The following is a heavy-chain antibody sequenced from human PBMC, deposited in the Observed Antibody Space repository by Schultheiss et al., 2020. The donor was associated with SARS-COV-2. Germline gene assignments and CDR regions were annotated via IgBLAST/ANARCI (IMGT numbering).Heavy chain of an antibody. J-gene: IGHJ2*01. CDR2: IYTSGST. V-gene: IGHV4-61*02. CDR1: GGSISRGNYN. CDR3: ARDIAAAGNQEPIWYFDL. D-gene: IGHD6-13*01. Sequence: SQTLSLTCTVSGGSISRGNYNWTWIRQPAGKGLEWIGRIYTSGSTNYNPSLKSRVTISVDTSKNQFSLKLSSVTAADTAVYYCARDIAAAGNQEPIWYFDLWGRGTLVTVSS.